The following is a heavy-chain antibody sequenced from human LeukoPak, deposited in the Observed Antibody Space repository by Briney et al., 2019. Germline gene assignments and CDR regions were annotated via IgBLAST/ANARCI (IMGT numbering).Heavy chain of an antibody. CDR2: ISAYNGNT. CDR3: ARSVGIVVVPDSGYYYYMDV. V-gene: IGHV1-18*01. D-gene: IGHD2-2*01. Sequence: GASVKVSCKASGYTFTSYGISWVRQAPGQELEWMGWISAYNGNTNYAQKLQGRVTMTTDASTSTAYMELRSLRSDDTAVYYCARSVGIVVVPDSGYYYYMDVWGKGTTVTVSS. CDR1: GYTFTSYG. J-gene: IGHJ6*03.